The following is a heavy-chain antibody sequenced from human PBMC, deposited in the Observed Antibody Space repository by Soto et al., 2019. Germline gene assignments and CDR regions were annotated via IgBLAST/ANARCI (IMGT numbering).Heavy chain of an antibody. V-gene: IGHV3-49*03. CDR1: GFTFSDYS. CDR3: ARELGAITRIRGDVDY. J-gene: IGHJ4*02. D-gene: IGHD3-10*01. CDR2: IRKTLYGATT. Sequence: EGQLGESGGGLVDPGRSLRLSWSASGFTFSDYSMSWFRQAPGKALACVRFIRKTLYGATTDYAASAQGRFTMSRDDSRSITYLHMTNLKTEDPAVYYGARELGAITRIRGDVDYWGRGTPVTVSS.